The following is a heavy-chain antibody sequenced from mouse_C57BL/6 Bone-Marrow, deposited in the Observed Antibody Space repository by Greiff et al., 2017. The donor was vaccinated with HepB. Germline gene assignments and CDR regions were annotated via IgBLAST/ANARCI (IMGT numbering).Heavy chain of an antibody. D-gene: IGHD1-1*01. CDR1: GYSITSDY. CDR2: ISYSGST. J-gene: IGHJ1*03. CDR3: ARYPLSTTVVAWYFDV. Sequence: EVKLVESGPGLAKPSQTLSLTCSVTGYSITSDYWNWIRKFPGNKLEYMGYISYSGSTYYNPSLKSRISITRDTSKNQYYLQLNSVTTEDTATYYCARYPLSTTVVAWYFDVWGTGTTVTVSS. V-gene: IGHV3-8*01.